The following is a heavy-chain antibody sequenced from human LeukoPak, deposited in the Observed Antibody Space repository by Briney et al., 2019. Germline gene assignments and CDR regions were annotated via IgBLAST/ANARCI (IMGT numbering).Heavy chain of an antibody. CDR1: GFTFSSYS. J-gene: IGHJ4*02. D-gene: IGHD4-17*01. CDR3: ARDINGRPIPPGDY. V-gene: IGHV3-21*01. Sequence: PGGSLRLSCAASGFTFSSYSMNWVRQAPGKGLEWVSSISSSSSYIYYADSVKGRFTISRDNAKNSLYLQMNSLRAEDTAVYYCARDINGRPIPPGDYWGQGTLVTVSS. CDR2: ISSSSSYI.